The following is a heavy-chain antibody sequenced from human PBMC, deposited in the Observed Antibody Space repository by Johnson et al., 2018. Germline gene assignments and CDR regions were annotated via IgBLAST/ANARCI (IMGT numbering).Heavy chain of an antibody. Sequence: VQLVESGGGLVQPGRSLRLSCAASGFTFDDYAMHWVRQAPGKGLEWVSGISWNSGSIGYADSVKGRFPISRDNAKNSLYLQMNSLRAEDTAVYYGARTRRGGAFDIWGQGTMVTVSS. CDR3: ARTRRGGAFDI. V-gene: IGHV3-9*01. J-gene: IGHJ3*02. CDR1: GFTFDDYA. D-gene: IGHD1-14*01. CDR2: ISWNSGSI.